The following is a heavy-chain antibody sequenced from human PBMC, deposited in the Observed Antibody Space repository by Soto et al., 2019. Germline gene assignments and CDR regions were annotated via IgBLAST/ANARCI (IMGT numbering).Heavy chain of an antibody. Sequence: GSLRLSCAASGFNYSSYSMNWVRQAPGKGLEWVSSISSSSSYIYYADSVKGRFTISRDNAKNSLYLQMNSLRAEDTAVYYCARSIAEPWFDPWGQGTLVTVSS. CDR2: ISSSSSYI. J-gene: IGHJ5*02. CDR1: GFNYSSYS. D-gene: IGHD6-6*01. V-gene: IGHV3-21*01. CDR3: ARSIAEPWFDP.